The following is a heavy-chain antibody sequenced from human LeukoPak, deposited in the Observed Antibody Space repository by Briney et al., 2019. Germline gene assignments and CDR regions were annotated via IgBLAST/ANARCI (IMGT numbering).Heavy chain of an antibody. Sequence: GASVKVSCKASGGTFSSYAISWVRQAPGQGLEWMGGIIPIFGTANYAQKFQGRVTITADESTSTAYMELSSLRSEDTAVYYCARDPSHCSSTSCNAFFDYWGQGTLVTVSS. CDR1: GGTFSSYA. CDR2: IIPIFGTA. D-gene: IGHD2-2*01. V-gene: IGHV1-69*13. J-gene: IGHJ4*02. CDR3: ARDPSHCSSTSCNAFFDY.